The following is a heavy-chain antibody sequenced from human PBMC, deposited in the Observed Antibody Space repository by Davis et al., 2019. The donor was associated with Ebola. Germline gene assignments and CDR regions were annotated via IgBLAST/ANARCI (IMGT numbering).Heavy chain of an antibody. CDR2: LLPMINKV. CDR3: ARDEKDTFGYYYYYGMDV. J-gene: IGHJ6*02. V-gene: IGHV1-69*08. D-gene: IGHD3-16*01. CDR1: GGTFSSLT. Sequence: SVKVSCKASGGTFSSLTLSWVRQAPGQGLEWMGRLLPMINKVDYAERFQGRVTITADESTNTAYMELRSLTFEDTAVYYCARDEKDTFGYYYYYGMDVWGQGTTVTVSS.